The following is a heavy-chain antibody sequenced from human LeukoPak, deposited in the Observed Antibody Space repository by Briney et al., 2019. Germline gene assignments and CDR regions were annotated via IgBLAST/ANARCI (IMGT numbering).Heavy chain of an antibody. CDR2: INHSGST. V-gene: IGHV4-34*01. D-gene: IGHD2-2*02. CDR3: ARRRNCSSTSCYNQAFDP. Sequence: SETLSLTCAVYGGSFSGFYWSWIRQLPGKGLEWIGEINHSGSTNYNPSLKSRVTISVDKSKNQFSLKLSSVTAADTAVYYCARRRNCSSTSCYNQAFDPWGQGTLVTVSS. CDR1: GGSFSGFY. J-gene: IGHJ5*02.